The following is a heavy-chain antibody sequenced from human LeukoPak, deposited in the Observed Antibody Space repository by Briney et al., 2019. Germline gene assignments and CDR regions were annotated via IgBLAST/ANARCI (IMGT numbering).Heavy chain of an antibody. D-gene: IGHD2-2*01. CDR3: ARGPDIVVVPAASSGYYYGMDV. V-gene: IGHV1-3*01. Sequence: ASVKVSCKASGYTFTSYAMHWVRQAPGQRLEWMGWINAGNGNTKYSQKFQGRVTMTRNTSISTAYMELSGLRSEDTAVYSCARGPDIVVVPAASSGYYYGMDVWGQGTTVTVSS. J-gene: IGHJ6*02. CDR2: INAGNGNT. CDR1: GYTFTSYA.